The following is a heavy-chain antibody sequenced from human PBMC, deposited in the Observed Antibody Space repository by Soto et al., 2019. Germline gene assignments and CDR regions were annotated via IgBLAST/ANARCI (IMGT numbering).Heavy chain of an antibody. V-gene: IGHV5-10-1*01. CDR3: ARQLYDNRNYLDALGV. Sequence: ESLTVSCNACGHMFTTFWIIWVRQMPEKGLEWMGRLDPADSFTNYSPSFQGHVTMSVDTSINTAYLQWSSLKASDTAIYYCARQLYDNRNYLDALGVWGRGAMVTVSS. J-gene: IGHJ3*01. D-gene: IGHD3-22*01. CDR1: GHMFTTFW. CDR2: LDPADSFT.